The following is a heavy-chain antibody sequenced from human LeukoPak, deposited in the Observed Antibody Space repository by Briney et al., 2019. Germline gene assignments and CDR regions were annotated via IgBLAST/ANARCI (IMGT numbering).Heavy chain of an antibody. J-gene: IGHJ4*01. V-gene: IGHV3-7*01. CDR1: GFTFSSYW. Sequence: GGSLRLSCGVSGFTFSSYWRTWARQAPGRGLEWVATVKPDGNEKFYVDSVKGRFAISRDNARNSVYLEMNSLRVEDTAVYLCARGDLDYWGQGTLVTVSS. CDR3: ARGDLDY. CDR2: VKPDGNEK.